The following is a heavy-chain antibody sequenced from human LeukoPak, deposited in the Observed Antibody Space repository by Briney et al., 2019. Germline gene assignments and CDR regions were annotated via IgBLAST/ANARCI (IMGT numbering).Heavy chain of an antibody. D-gene: IGHD1-1*01. V-gene: IGHV3-66*01. CDR2: IYSGGST. CDR3: ARSLTTLTYEGY. J-gene: IGHJ4*02. Sequence: PGGSLRLSCATSGFTFSSYAMSWVRQAPGKGLEWVSVIYSGGSTYYADSVKGRFTISRDNAKNSLYLQMNSLRAEDTAIYYCARSLTTLTYEGYWGQGTLVTVSS. CDR1: GFTFSSYA.